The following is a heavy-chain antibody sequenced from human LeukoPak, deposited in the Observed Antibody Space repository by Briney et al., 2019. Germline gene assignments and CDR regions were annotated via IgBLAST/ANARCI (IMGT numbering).Heavy chain of an antibody. J-gene: IGHJ6*03. Sequence: GGSLRLSCAASGFTLSSNYMSWVRQAPGKGLEWVSVIYSGGSTYYSDSVKGPFTISRDNSKNTLYLQMNSLRAEDTAVYYCARAPTVTGSYYYYYMDVWGKGTTVTVSS. D-gene: IGHD4-11*01. CDR1: GFTLSSNY. CDR3: ARAPTVTGSYYYYYMDV. CDR2: IYSGGST. V-gene: IGHV3-53*01.